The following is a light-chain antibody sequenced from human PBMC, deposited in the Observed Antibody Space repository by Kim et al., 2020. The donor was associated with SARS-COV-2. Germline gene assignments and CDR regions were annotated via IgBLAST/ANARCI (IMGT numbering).Light chain of an antibody. J-gene: IGLJ2*01. CDR3: SSYASKTVI. Sequence: QSALTQPASVSGSPGQSITISCTGTSSDIGYYNYVSWYQHYPGKAPKLIIYDVTQRPSGVSDRLSGSKSGNTASLTISGLQAEDEADYYCSSYASKTVIFGGGTKLTVL. CDR1: SSDIGYYNY. CDR2: DVT. V-gene: IGLV2-14*03.